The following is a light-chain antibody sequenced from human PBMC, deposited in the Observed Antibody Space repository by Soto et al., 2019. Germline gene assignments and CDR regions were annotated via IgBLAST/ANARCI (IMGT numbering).Light chain of an antibody. CDR1: QSISSW. V-gene: IGKV1-5*01. J-gene: IGKJ4*01. CDR3: QQYNSYPLT. CDR2: DPS. Sequence: DIQMTQSPSTLSASVGDRVTITSRASQSISSWLAWYQQKPGKAPKLLIYDPSSLESGVPSRFSGSGSGTEFTLTISSLQPDDFATYYCQQYNSYPLTFGGGTKVEIK.